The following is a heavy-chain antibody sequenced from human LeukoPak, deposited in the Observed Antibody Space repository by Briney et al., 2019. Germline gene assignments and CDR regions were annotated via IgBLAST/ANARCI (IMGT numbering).Heavy chain of an antibody. V-gene: IGHV3-21*01. Sequence: PGGSLRLSCAASGFTFSSYSMNWVRQAPGKGLEWVSSISSSSSYIYYADSVKGRFTISRDNAKNSLYLQMNSLRAEDTAIYYCARGRQLVPYYYFYIDVWGKGTTVSVSS. J-gene: IGHJ6*03. CDR2: ISSSSSYI. CDR3: ARGRQLVPYYYFYIDV. D-gene: IGHD6-13*01. CDR1: GFTFSSYS.